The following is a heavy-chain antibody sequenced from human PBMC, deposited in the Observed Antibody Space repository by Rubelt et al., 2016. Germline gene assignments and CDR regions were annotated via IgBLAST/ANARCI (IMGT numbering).Heavy chain of an antibody. Sequence: GRSLRLSCAASGFTFRSYAMHWVRQAPGKGLEWVANINQGGSSKNLLDSVKGRLTISRDNAKNLLFLQMNSLRVEDTAVYYCARDVIGKLEYWGQGTLVTVSS. V-gene: IGHV3-7*03. CDR1: GFTFRSYA. CDR2: INQGGSSK. CDR3: ARDVIGKLEY. J-gene: IGHJ4*02. D-gene: IGHD3-10*01.